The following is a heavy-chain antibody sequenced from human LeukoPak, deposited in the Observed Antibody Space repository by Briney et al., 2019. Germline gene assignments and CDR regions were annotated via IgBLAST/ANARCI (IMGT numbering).Heavy chain of an antibody. Sequence: SETLSLTCTVSGGSISSYYWSWIRQPAGKGLEWIGRIYTSGSTNYNTSLKSRVTISVDTSKNQFSLKLSSVTAADTAVYYCARDGIVRYSSSSGLSYYYMDVWGKGTTVTVSS. CDR3: ARDGIVRYSSSSGLSYYYMDV. J-gene: IGHJ6*03. CDR1: GGSISSYY. CDR2: IYTSGST. V-gene: IGHV4-4*07. D-gene: IGHD6-6*01.